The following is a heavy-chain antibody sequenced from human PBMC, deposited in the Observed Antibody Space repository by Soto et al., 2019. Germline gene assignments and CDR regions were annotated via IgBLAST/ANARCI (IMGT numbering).Heavy chain of an antibody. CDR1: GFTFINHA. CDR2: ISGGGDRT. CDR3: ARKVLGSTSRPDWWYFDL. Sequence: EVQLLESGGGLVQPGGSLRLSCVGSGFTFINHAMNWVRQTPGKGLEWVSTISGGGDRTFDADTVKGRCTISRDNSKNTVNLRMNSLRADDTAVYYCARKVLGSTSRPDWWYFDLWGRGTLVTVSS. J-gene: IGHJ2*01. D-gene: IGHD2-2*01. V-gene: IGHV3-23*01.